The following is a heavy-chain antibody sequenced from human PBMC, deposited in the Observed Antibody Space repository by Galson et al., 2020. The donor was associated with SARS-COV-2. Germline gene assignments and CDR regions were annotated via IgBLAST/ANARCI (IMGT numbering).Heavy chain of an antibody. D-gene: IGHD1-26*01. CDR1: GFTFSSYA. CDR2: ISYDGSNK. V-gene: IGHV3-30-3*01. J-gene: IGHJ4*02. CDR3: ARNSGSNTFDY. Sequence: GESLKISCAASGFTFSSYAMHWVRQAPGKGLEWVAVISYDGSNKYYADSVKGRFTISRDNSKNTLYLQMNSLRAEDTAVYYCARNSGSNTFDYWGQGTLVTVSS.